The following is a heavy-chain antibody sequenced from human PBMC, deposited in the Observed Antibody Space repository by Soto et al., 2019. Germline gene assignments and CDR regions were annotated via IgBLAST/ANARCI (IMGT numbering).Heavy chain of an antibody. D-gene: IGHD2-21*01. CDR1: GLPHSSFA. Sequence: EVQLLESGGGLVQPGGSLRLSCTASGLPHSSFAMMWVRQAPGKGLECVSDIYGNGGGIEYADSVKGRFTISRDNSKNTVYLQMTDLRADDTAVYYCAKDAVYNDGLWLMDHWGQGTQVTVSS. V-gene: IGHV3-23*01. J-gene: IGHJ4*02. CDR2: IYGNGGGI. CDR3: AKDAVYNDGLWLMDH.